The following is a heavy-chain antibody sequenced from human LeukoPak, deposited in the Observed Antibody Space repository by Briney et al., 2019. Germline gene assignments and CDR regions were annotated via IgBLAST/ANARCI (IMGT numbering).Heavy chain of an antibody. CDR3: ARGVVVTRGFDY. D-gene: IGHD4-23*01. J-gene: IGHJ4*02. CDR1: GYSISSGYY. CDR2: IYHSGST. Sequence: PSETLSLTCAVSGYSISSGYYWGWIRQPPGKGPEWIGSIYHSGSTYYNPSLKSRVTISVDTSKNQFSLKLSSVTAADTAVYYCARGVVVTRGFDYWGQGTLVTVSS. V-gene: IGHV4-38-2*01.